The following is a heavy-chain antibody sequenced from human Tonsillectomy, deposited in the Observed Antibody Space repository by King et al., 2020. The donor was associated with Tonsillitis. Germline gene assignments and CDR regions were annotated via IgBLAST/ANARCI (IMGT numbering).Heavy chain of an antibody. CDR3: AKYDSTGAGAFDI. CDR1: GYRFTSQW. J-gene: IGHJ3*02. CDR2: IYPGDSDT. Sequence: VQLVESGAEVKKPGESLKISCKGSGYRFTSQWIVWVRQTPGKGLEWMGIIYPGDSDTRYRQSFEGQVTISADKSISTAYLQWRSLKAADTAMYYCAKYDSTGAGAFDIWGQGTMVTVSS. V-gene: IGHV5-51*01. D-gene: IGHD3-22*01.